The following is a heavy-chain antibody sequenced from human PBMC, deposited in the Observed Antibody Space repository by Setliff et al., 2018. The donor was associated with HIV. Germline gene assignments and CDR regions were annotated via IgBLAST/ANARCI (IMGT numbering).Heavy chain of an antibody. CDR3: AKDMSTDWYTVSGFDL. Sequence: PGGSLRLSCAANGFSFSNYAMGWVRQAQGKGLVWVSRINSDGSSTSYADSVKGRFTISRDNAKNSLYLQMNSLRPEDTALYYCAKDMSTDWYTVSGFDLWGQGTLVTVSS. V-gene: IGHV3-74*01. CDR1: GFSFSNYA. D-gene: IGHD3-9*01. CDR2: INSDGSST. J-gene: IGHJ5*02.